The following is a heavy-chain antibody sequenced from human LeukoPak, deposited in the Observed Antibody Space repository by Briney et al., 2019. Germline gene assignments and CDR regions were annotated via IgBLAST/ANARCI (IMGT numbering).Heavy chain of an antibody. J-gene: IGHJ3*02. D-gene: IGHD5-24*01. CDR2: ISSSSAYI. Sequence: KSGGSLRLSCAASGFTFSSYSMNWVRQAPGKGLEWVSFISSSSAYISYTDSVEGRFTISRDNAKNSLYLQMNNLRAEDTSVYYCAKKMDDAFDIWGQGTMVTASS. V-gene: IGHV3-21*01. CDR1: GFTFSSYS. CDR3: AKKMDDAFDI.